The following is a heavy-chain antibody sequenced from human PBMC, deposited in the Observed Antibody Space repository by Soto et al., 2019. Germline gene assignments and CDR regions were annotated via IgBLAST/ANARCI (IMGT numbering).Heavy chain of an antibody. Sequence: SETLSLTCTFSGDSISSSNYFLGWIRQPPGKGLEWIGTIFYSGSTYYNPSLKSRVTISVDTSKNQFSLKLTSVTAADTALYYCARRYGWLYFDYWGQGSLVTVSS. J-gene: IGHJ4*02. D-gene: IGHD3-10*01. V-gene: IGHV4-39*01. CDR2: IFYSGST. CDR1: GDSISSSNYF. CDR3: ARRYGWLYFDY.